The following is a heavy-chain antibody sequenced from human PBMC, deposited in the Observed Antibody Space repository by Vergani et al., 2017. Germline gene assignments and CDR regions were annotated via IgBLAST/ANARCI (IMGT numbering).Heavy chain of an antibody. CDR2: IIPIFGTA. J-gene: IGHJ6*03. V-gene: IGHV1-69*06. D-gene: IGHD2-15*01. Sequence: QVQLVQSGAEVKKPGSSVKVSCKASVGTFSSYAISCVRQAPGQGLEWMGGIIPIFGTANYAQKFQGRVTITRDTSASTAYMELSSLRSEDTAVYYCARGWDXGGGSCYWGIYYDYMDVWGKGTTVTVSS. CDR1: VGTFSSYA. CDR3: ARGWDXGGGSCYWGIYYDYMDV.